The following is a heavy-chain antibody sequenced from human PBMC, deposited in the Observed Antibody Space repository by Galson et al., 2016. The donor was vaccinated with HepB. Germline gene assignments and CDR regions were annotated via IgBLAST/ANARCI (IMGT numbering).Heavy chain of an antibody. CDR2: IYWDDYT. Sequence: PALVKPTQTLTLTCNVSGFSLTTTGVGVGWIRQPPGGALEWLALIYWDDYTRYSPSLKNRVTIAKDTFKNNVVLTLTNMDPVDSATYFCAHTTTKSYYYFDFWGQGALVTVSS. J-gene: IGHJ4*02. V-gene: IGHV2-5*02. CDR3: AHTTTKSYYYFDF. CDR1: GFSLTTTGVG. D-gene: IGHD1-26*01.